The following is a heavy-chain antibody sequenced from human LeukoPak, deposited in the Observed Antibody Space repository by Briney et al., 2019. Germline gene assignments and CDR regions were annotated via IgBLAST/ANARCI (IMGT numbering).Heavy chain of an antibody. V-gene: IGHV4-59*01. Sequence: PSETLSLTCTVSGGPISSYSWSWIRQPPGKGLEWMGYIYYSGSTNYNPSLKSRVAISVDTSKNQFSLKLSSVTAADTAVYYCARAPRRSLYYYYGMDVWGQGTTVTVSS. CDR1: GGPISSYS. CDR2: IYYSGST. CDR3: ARAPRRSLYYYYGMDV. J-gene: IGHJ6*02. D-gene: IGHD1-14*01.